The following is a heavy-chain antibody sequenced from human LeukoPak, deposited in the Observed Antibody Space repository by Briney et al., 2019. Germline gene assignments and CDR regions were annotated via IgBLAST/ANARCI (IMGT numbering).Heavy chain of an antibody. Sequence: GGSLRLSCAASGFTVSGNYMIWVRQTPGKRLEWVSLIYSGGNTYYTDSVKGRFTISRDNSKNTLYVQMNSLRAEDTAVYYCAREGLGPLIGGLWGTYRREYYFDYWGQGTLVTVSS. V-gene: IGHV3-53*05. CDR1: GFTVSGNY. CDR2: IYSGGNT. CDR3: AREGLGPLIGGLWGTYRREYYFDY. J-gene: IGHJ4*02. D-gene: IGHD3-16*02.